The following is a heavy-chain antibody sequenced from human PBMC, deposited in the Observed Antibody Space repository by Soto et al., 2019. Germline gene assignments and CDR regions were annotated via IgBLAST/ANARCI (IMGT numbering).Heavy chain of an antibody. V-gene: IGHV3-23*01. CDR1: GFSFRDFS. J-gene: IGHJ4*02. Sequence: SLRLSCAASGFSFRDFSMNWFRQAPGKGLEWVSFIDLSGTTTYYRDSVKGRFTMSKDKSRKTVYLQMNSLRVEDTAIYYCAKDRVPDGIYSSDYWGQGVLVTVSS. CDR3: AKDRVPDGIYSSDY. CDR2: IDLSGTTT. D-gene: IGHD2-15*01.